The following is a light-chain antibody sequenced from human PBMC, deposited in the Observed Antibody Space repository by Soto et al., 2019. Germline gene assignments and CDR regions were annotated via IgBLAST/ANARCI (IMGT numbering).Light chain of an antibody. CDR1: SSDVGGYDY. J-gene: IGLJ1*01. V-gene: IGLV2-14*01. Sequence: QSVPTQPASVSGSPGQSITISCTGTSSDVGGYDYVSWYQQHPGKAPKLMIYDVTNRPSGVSNRFSGSKSGNTASLTISGLQAEDEADYYCISYASINTYVFGTGTKVTVL. CDR2: DVT. CDR3: ISYASINTYV.